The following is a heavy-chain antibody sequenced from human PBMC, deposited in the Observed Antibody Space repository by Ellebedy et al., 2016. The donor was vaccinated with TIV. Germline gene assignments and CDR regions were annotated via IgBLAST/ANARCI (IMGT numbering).Heavy chain of an antibody. Sequence: ASVKVSCKASGYTFTGYYMHWVRQAPGQGLEWMGWINPNSGGTNYAQKFQGRVTMTRDTSISTAYMELSRLRSDDTAVYYCARPTGRDGYAPFDYWGQGTLVTVSS. CDR2: INPNSGGT. D-gene: IGHD5-24*01. CDR3: ARPTGRDGYAPFDY. V-gene: IGHV1-2*02. J-gene: IGHJ4*02. CDR1: GYTFTGYY.